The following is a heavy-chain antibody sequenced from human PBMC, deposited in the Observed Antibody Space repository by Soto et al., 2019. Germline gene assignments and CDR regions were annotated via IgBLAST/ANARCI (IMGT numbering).Heavy chain of an antibody. V-gene: IGHV4-39*01. CDR1: GGSISSFTYY. Sequence: PSETLSLTCSVSGGSISSFTYYWGWIRQPPGKGLEWIGTVYYNENTYYNPSLKSRVTITVDTAKNQFSLYLRSVTAADTAMYFCARRERYYGSPGWFDPWGPGTLVTVSS. J-gene: IGHJ5*02. D-gene: IGHD3-10*01. CDR2: VYYNENT. CDR3: ARRERYYGSPGWFDP.